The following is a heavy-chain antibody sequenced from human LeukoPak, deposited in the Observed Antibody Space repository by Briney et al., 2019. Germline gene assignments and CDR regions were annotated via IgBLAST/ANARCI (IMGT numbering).Heavy chain of an antibody. CDR3: AKTNGYYSD. V-gene: IGHV3-23*01. D-gene: IGHD3-22*01. Sequence: GGSLRLSCAASGFTLSSYGMNWVRQAPGKGLEWVSGIRGSGGTTYYADSVKGRFTISRDNSKNSLSLQVSSLRAEDTAVYYCAKTNGYYSDWGQGTLVTVSS. J-gene: IGHJ4*02. CDR2: IRGSGGTT. CDR1: GFTLSSYG.